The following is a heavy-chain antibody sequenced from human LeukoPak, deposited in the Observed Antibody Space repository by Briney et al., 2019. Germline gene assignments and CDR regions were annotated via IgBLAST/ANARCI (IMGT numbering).Heavy chain of an antibody. CDR2: INPNSGGT. J-gene: IGHJ4*02. CDR3: ASSSIAAAARGKSFDY. D-gene: IGHD6-13*01. V-gene: IGHV1-2*02. CDR1: GYTFTGYY. Sequence: ASVKVSCKASGYTFTGYYMHWVRQAPGQGLEWMGWINPNSGGTNSAQKFQGRVTMTRDTSISTAYMELSRLRSDDTAVYYCASSSIAAAARGKSFDYWGQGTLVTVSS.